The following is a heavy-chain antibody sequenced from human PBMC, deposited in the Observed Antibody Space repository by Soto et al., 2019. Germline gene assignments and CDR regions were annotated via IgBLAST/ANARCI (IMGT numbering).Heavy chain of an antibody. CDR3: ARDHPHSYGIYYFDY. CDR2: IYSGGNS. V-gene: IGHV3-66*01. Sequence: GGSLRLSCAASGFTVSSHYMIWVRQAPGKGLEWVSIIYSGGNSYYADSVKGRFTISRDNSKNTVYLQMNSLRVEDTAVYYCARDHPHSYGIYYFDYWGQGTLVTVSS. CDR1: GFTVSSHY. J-gene: IGHJ4*02. D-gene: IGHD5-18*01.